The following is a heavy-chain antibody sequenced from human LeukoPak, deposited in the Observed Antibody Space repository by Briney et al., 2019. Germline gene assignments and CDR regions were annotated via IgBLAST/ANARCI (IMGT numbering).Heavy chain of an antibody. D-gene: IGHD5-24*01. Sequence: ASVKVSCKASGYTFTIYYMHWVRQAPGQGLEWMGIINPSGGSTSYAQKFQGRVTMTRDTSTSTVYMELSSLRSEDTAVYYCARSVEMATISGEYYFDYWGQGTLVTVSS. CDR1: GYTFTIYY. CDR3: ARSVEMATISGEYYFDY. CDR2: INPSGGST. V-gene: IGHV1-46*01. J-gene: IGHJ4*02.